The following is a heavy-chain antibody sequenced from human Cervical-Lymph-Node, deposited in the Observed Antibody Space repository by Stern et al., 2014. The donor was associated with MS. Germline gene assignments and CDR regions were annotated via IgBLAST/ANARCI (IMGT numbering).Heavy chain of an antibody. J-gene: IGHJ6*02. CDR3: ARTKDTVMVTHYYYGMDV. Sequence: DQLVESGGGLVQPGGSLRLSCAASGLTFSSHAMTWVRQRPGRGLEWVSTISGRGGRKDYVDSVKGRFTISRDDSKHTLYLQMNSLRAEDTAVYYCARTKDTVMVTHYYYGMDVWGQGTTVTVSS. D-gene: IGHD5-18*01. CDR1: GLTFSSHA. V-gene: IGHV3-23*04. CDR2: ISGRGGRK.